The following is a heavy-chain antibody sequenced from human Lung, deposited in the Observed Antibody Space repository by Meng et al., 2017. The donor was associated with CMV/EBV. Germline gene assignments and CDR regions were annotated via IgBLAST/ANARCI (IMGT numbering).Heavy chain of an antibody. V-gene: IGHV1-8*01. CDR2: MNPNSGNT. Sequence: SXXVSXKASGYTFTSYDINWVRQATGQGLEWMGWMNPNSGNTGYAQNFQGRVTMTRNTSISTVYMELSGLRSEDTAVYYCARTYCSSTSCSPPYYYAMDVWGQGTXVTVSS. J-gene: IGHJ6*02. CDR1: GYTFTSYD. CDR3: ARTYCSSTSCSPPYYYAMDV. D-gene: IGHD2-2*01.